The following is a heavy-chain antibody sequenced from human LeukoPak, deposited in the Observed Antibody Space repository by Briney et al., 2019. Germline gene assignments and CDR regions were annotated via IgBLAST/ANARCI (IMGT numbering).Heavy chain of an antibody. J-gene: IGHJ6*02. D-gene: IGHD6-13*01. CDR1: GFTFSSYS. Sequence: GGSLRLSCAASGFTFSSYSMNWVRQAPGEGLEWVSSISSSSSYIYYADSVKGRFTISRDNAKNSLYLQMNSLRAEDTAVYYCARDRVAAGHYYYYGMDVWGQGTTVTVSS. V-gene: IGHV3-21*01. CDR3: ARDRVAAGHYYYYGMDV. CDR2: ISSSSSYI.